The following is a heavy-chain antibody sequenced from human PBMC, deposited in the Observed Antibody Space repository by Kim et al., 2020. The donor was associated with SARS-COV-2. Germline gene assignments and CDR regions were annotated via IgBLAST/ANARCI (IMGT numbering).Heavy chain of an antibody. V-gene: IGHV3-23*01. Sequence: GGSLRLSCAASGFTFSSYAMSWVRQAPGKGLEWVSAISGSGGSTYYADSVKGRFTISRDNSKNTLYLQMNSLRAEDTAVYYCAKTNYDFWSGYLRGDYYFDYWGQGTLVTVSS. D-gene: IGHD3-3*01. CDR3: AKTNYDFWSGYLRGDYYFDY. CDR1: GFTFSSYA. J-gene: IGHJ4*02. CDR2: ISGSGGST.